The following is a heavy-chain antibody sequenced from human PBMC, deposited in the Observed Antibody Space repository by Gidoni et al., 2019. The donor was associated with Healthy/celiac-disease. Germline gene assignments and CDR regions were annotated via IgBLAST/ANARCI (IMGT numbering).Heavy chain of an antibody. J-gene: IGHJ5*02. Sequence: QLQLQESGPGLVKPSETLSLTCTVSGGSISSSSYYWGWIRQPPGKGLEWIGSIYYSGSTYYNPSLKSRVTISVDTCKNQFSLKLSSVTAADTAVYYCARVWSGYYTWFDPWGQGTLVTVSS. CDR3: ARVWSGYYTWFDP. D-gene: IGHD3-3*01. CDR1: GGSISSSSYY. CDR2: IYYSGST. V-gene: IGHV4-39*01.